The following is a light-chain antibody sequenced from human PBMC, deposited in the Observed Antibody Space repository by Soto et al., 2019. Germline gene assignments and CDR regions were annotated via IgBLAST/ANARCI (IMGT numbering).Light chain of an antibody. CDR2: ANT. V-gene: IGLV1-40*01. J-gene: IGLJ2*01. Sequence: QPVLTQPPSVSGAPGQRVTISCAGNTSNIGAGYDVHWYQQFPGTAPRLVIHANTNRPSGVPDRFSGSKSGTSASLAITGLQAEDEGDYPCPSYGIKLSRPVFGGGTKVTVL. CDR3: PSYGIKLSRPV. CDR1: TSNIGAGYD.